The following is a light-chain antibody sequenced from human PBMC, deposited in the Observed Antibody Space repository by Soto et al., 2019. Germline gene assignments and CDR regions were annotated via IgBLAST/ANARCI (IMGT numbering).Light chain of an antibody. CDR3: TSYASTSTYFV. Sequence: QSALTQPASVSGSPGQSITISCTGTRSDVGGYNYVSWYQHHPGKAPNLMMYEVFNRPAGVSNRFSGSRSGNTASLTISGLQADDEADYYCTSYASTSTYFVFGGGTKVTVL. J-gene: IGLJ2*01. V-gene: IGLV2-14*01. CDR1: RSDVGGYNY. CDR2: EVF.